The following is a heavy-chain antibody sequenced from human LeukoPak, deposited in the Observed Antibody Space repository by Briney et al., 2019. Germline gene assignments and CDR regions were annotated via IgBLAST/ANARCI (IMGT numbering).Heavy chain of an antibody. Sequence: APVKVSCKASGYTFTSYYMHWVRQAPGQGLEWMGIINPSGGSTSYAQKFQGRVTITADESTSTAYMELSSLRSEDTAVYYCFSPNWFDPWGQGTLVTVSS. CDR1: GYTFTSYY. J-gene: IGHJ5*02. V-gene: IGHV1-46*01. CDR3: FSPNWFDP. CDR2: INPSGGST.